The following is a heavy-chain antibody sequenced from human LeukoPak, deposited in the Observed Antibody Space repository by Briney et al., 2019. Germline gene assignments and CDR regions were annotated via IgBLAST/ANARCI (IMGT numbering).Heavy chain of an antibody. CDR1: GFTFSSYS. V-gene: IGHV3-21*01. J-gene: IGHJ4*02. Sequence: KPGGSLRLSCAASGFTFSSYSMNWVRQAPGKGLEWVSSISSSSSYIYYADSVKGRFTISRDNAKNSLYLQMNSLRAEDTAVYYCARDTQDYVWGSPVGYWGQGTLVTVSS. CDR2: ISSSSSYI. CDR3: ARDTQDYVWGSPVGY. D-gene: IGHD3-16*01.